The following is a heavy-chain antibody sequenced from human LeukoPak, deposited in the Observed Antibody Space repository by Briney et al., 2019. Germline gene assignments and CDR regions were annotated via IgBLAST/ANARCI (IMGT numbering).Heavy chain of an antibody. J-gene: IGHJ4*02. CDR2: INPGGRST. CDR3: AREIGPIQLHLWGSAFDY. V-gene: IGHV1-46*01. Sequence: ASVKVSRKASGYTFTNYYTHWVRQAPGQGLEWMGIINPGGRSTSYAQKFQGRVTMTRDTSTSTVYMELSSLRSEDTAVYYCAREIGPIQLHLWGSAFDYWGQGTLVTVSS. D-gene: IGHD5-24*01. CDR1: GYTFTNYY.